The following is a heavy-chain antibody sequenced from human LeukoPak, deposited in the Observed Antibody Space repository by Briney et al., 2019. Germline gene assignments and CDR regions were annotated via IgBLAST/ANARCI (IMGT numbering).Heavy chain of an antibody. J-gene: IGHJ4*02. CDR3: VRSRGYSYGYSYYFDY. Sequence: THGESLKISCKGSGYSFTTYWIGWVRQMPGKGLEWMGIIYPGDSETRYSPSFQGQVTISADKSITTAYLQWSSLKASDTAMYYCVRSRGYSYGYSYYFDYWGQGTLVTVSS. V-gene: IGHV5-51*01. CDR2: IYPGDSET. D-gene: IGHD5-18*01. CDR1: GYSFTTYW.